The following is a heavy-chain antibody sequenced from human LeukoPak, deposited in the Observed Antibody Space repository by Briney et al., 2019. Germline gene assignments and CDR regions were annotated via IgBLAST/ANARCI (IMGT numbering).Heavy chain of an antibody. D-gene: IGHD6-13*01. CDR2: IRYDGSNK. V-gene: IGHV3-30*02. CDR1: GFTFSSYG. CDR3: AKASPSDVRVYDY. J-gene: IGHJ4*02. Sequence: GGSLRLSCAASGFTFSSYGMHWVRQAPGKGLEWVAFIRYDGSNKYYADSVKGRFTISRDNSKNTLYLRMNSLRAEDTAVYYCAKASPSDVRVYDYWGQGTLVTVSS.